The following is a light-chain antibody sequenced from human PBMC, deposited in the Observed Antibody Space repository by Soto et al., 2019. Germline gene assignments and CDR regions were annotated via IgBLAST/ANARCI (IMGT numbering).Light chain of an antibody. Sequence: AVRAQSQLSLPVALVKPASISCRSNQSLVHSDGIAYFSWFQQRPGRSPRRLIYKVSNRDSGVPARFSGSGSGTDFALKISRVEAEDVGVYYCMQGTHWPITFGQGTRLEIK. V-gene: IGKV2-30*02. CDR1: QSLVHSDGIAY. CDR2: KVS. J-gene: IGKJ5*01. CDR3: MQGTHWPIT.